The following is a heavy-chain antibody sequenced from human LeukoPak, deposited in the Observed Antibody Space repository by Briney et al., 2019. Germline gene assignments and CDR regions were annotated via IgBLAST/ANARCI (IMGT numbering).Heavy chain of an antibody. CDR1: GYTFTGFY. V-gene: IGHV1-2*02. J-gene: IGHJ4*02. CDR3: ASWAYYYDSSDIDY. CDR2: INPYSGGT. Sequence: ASVKVSCKASGYTFTGFYMHWVRQAPGHGLEWIGWINPYSGGTNYAQKFQGRVTLTRDTSISTAYMELSRLRSDDTAVYYCASWAYYYDSSDIDYWGQGTLVTVSS. D-gene: IGHD3-22*01.